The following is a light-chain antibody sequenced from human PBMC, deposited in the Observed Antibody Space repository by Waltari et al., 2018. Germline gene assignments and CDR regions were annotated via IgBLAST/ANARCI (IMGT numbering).Light chain of an antibody. Sequence: QSALTQPASVSGSPGQSINISCTGTIRDVGGYKSVSWYQQHPGDVPRLLIYDVVKRHAGVSSRFSGSKSDNRARLTISGLQAADEAHYYCRSFTSSSSFVFGSGTKVTV. V-gene: IGLV2-14*03. CDR1: IRDVGGYKS. J-gene: IGLJ1*01. CDR3: RSFTSSSSFV. CDR2: DVV.